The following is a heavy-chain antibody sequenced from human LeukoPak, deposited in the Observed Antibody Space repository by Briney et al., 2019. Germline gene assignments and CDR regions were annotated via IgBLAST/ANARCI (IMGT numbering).Heavy chain of an antibody. CDR2: ISYDGSNK. J-gene: IGHJ5*02. Sequence: PGRSLRLSCAASGFTFNNYAMHWVRQAPGKGLEWVAVISYDGSNKYYADSVKGRFTISRDDSKSTLYPQMNTLRAEDTAVYYCARDRCVSCPAWNWFDPWGQGTLVTVSP. D-gene: IGHD2-2*01. CDR3: ARDRCVSCPAWNWFDP. V-gene: IGHV3-30*04. CDR1: GFTFNNYA.